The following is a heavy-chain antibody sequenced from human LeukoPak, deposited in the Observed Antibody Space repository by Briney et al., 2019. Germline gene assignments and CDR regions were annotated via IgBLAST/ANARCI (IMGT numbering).Heavy chain of an antibody. CDR2: IYYSGST. J-gene: IGHJ4*02. D-gene: IGHD3-22*01. CDR3: AREGSGSSGYYSFDY. CDR1: GGSISSDY. V-gene: IGHV4-59*01. Sequence: SETLSLTCTVSGGSISSDYWSWIRQPPGKGLEWSGYIYYSGSTNYNPSLKSRVTISVDTSKNQFSLKLSSVTAADTAVYYCAREGSGSSGYYSFDYWGQGTLVTVSS.